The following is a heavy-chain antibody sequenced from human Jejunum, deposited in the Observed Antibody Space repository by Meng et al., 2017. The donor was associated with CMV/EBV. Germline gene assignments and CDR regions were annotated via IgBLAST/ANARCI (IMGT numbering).Heavy chain of an antibody. CDR3: AKDGGSYLDYYFDY. CDR1: DYTFTDYY. Sequence: DYTFTDYYMHWVRQAPGQGLEWMGWINPNTGGTNYAQKFQGRVTMTRDTSTNTAYMELTRLRSDDTALYYCAKDGGSYLDYYFDYWGQGTLVTVSS. V-gene: IGHV1-2*02. CDR2: INPNTGGT. D-gene: IGHD1-26*01. J-gene: IGHJ4*02.